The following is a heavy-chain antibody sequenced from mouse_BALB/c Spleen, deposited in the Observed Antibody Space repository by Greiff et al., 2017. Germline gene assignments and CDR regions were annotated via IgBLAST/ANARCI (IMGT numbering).Heavy chain of an antibody. J-gene: IGHJ4*01. CDR2: INPSSGYT. Sequence: QVQLKQSAAELARPGASVKMSCKASGYTFTSYTMHWVKQRPGQGLEWIGYINPSSGYTEYNQKFKDKTTLTADKSSSTAYMQLSSLTSEDSAVYYCARREIITDAMDYWGQGTSVTVSS. CDR1: GYTFTSYT. V-gene: IGHV1-4*02. CDR3: ARREIITDAMDY.